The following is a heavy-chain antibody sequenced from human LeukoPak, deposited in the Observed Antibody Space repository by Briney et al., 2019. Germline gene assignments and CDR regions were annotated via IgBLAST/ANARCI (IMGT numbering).Heavy chain of an antibody. V-gene: IGHV1-69*13. CDR3: ARYGDYGSYFDY. J-gene: IGHJ4*02. D-gene: IGHD4-17*01. Sequence: SVKVSCKASGGTFSSYAISWVRQAPRQGLEWMGGIIPIFGTANYAQKFQGRVTITADESTSTAYMELSSLRSEDTAVYYCARYGDYGSYFDYWGQGTLVTVSS. CDR2: IIPIFGTA. CDR1: GGTFSSYA.